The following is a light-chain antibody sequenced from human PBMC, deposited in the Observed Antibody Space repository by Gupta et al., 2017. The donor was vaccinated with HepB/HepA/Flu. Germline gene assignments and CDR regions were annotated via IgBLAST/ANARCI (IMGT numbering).Light chain of an antibody. J-gene: IGLJ2*01. CDR1: SSNIASNN. CDR3: VSWDDSLSGGL. V-gene: IGLV1-47*01. Sequence: QSVLTQPPSASRTPGQRVTISCSGSSSNIASNNVYWYQKVPGRGPKLLIYRNYQRPSGVPDRFSGSKSGTSASLAIRGLRSDDEGDYYCVSWDDSLSGGLFGGGTKLTVL. CDR2: RNY.